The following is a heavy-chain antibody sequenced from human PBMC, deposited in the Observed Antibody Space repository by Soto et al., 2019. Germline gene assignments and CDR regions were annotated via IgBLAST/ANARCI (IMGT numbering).Heavy chain of an antibody. CDR3: ARGDYDILTGSYKSYYGMAV. CDR2: IYPGDSDT. D-gene: IGHD3-9*01. J-gene: IGHJ6*02. V-gene: IGHV5-51*01. Sequence: GESLKISCKGSGYSFTSYWIGWVRQMPGKGLEWMGIIYPGDSDTRYSPSFQGQVTISADKSISTAYLQWSSLKASDTAMYYCARGDYDILTGSYKSYYGMAVWGQGTTVTVSS. CDR1: GYSFTSYW.